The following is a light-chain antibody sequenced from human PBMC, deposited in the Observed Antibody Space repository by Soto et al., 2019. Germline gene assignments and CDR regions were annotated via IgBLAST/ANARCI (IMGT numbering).Light chain of an antibody. CDR3: QNYNCAPWT. Sequence: DIQMTQSPSSLSASVGHRVTITCRASQGISNYLAWYQQKSGKVPKLLIYAASTLQSGFPCRFSGTRSGTDFTPTISSLQPEDGATYYCQNYNCAPWTFGQGTQVEIK. CDR1: QGISNY. V-gene: IGKV1-27*01. J-gene: IGKJ1*01. CDR2: AAS.